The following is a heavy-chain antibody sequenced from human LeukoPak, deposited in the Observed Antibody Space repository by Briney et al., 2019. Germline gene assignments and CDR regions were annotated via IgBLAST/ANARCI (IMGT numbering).Heavy chain of an antibody. V-gene: IGHV3-43D*03. J-gene: IGHJ4*02. CDR1: GFTFDDYA. D-gene: IGHD5-12*01. CDR3: AKEGGYSGYDWVFDY. CDR2: ISWDGGST. Sequence: PGGSLRLSCAASGFTFDDYAMHWVRQAPGKGLEWVSLISWDGGSTYYADSVKGRFTISRDNSKNSLYLQMNSLRAEDTALYYCAKEGGYSGYDWVFDYWGQGTLVTVSS.